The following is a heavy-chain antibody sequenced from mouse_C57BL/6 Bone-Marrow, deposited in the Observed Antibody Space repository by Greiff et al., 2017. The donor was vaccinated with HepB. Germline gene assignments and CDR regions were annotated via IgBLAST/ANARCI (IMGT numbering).Heavy chain of an antibody. Sequence: QVQLQQSGPELVKPGASVKISCKASGYAFSSSWMNWVKQRPGKGLEWIGRIYPGDGDTNYNGKFKGKATLTADKSSSTAYMQLSSLTSEDSAVYFCARSGKDYWGQGTTLTVSS. CDR1: GYAFSSSW. J-gene: IGHJ2*01. CDR3: ARSGKDY. D-gene: IGHD4-1*01. CDR2: IYPGDGDT. V-gene: IGHV1-82*01.